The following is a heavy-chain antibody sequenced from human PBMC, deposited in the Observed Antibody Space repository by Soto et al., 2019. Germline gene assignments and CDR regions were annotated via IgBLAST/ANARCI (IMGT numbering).Heavy chain of an antibody. V-gene: IGHV4-39*01. CDR2: IYYSGST. CDR1: GGSISSSSYY. Sequence: SETLSLACTVSGGSISSSSYYWGWIRQPPGKGLEWIGSIYYSGSTYYNPSLKSRVTISVDTSKNQFSLKLSSVTAAFIFVYYCATPRYGDPPFDYWGQGTLVT. J-gene: IGHJ4*02. CDR3: ATPRYGDPPFDY. D-gene: IGHD4-17*01.